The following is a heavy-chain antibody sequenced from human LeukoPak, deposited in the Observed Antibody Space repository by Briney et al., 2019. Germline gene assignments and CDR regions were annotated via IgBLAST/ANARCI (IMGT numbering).Heavy chain of an antibody. V-gene: IGHV1-69*01. J-gene: IGHJ4*02. CDR1: GGGFRNPA. CDR3: AFLGDGRIGMGLLGSFDY. CDR2: IIPVFGTP. D-gene: IGHD3-16*01. Sequence: ASVTVSCKASGGGFRNPAFVWVRQAPGQGLEWMGGIIPVFGTPNYADNFQGRVTFTADDSATTAYLDLTSLRSEDTAVYFCAFLGDGRIGMGLLGSFDYWGQGTLVTVSP.